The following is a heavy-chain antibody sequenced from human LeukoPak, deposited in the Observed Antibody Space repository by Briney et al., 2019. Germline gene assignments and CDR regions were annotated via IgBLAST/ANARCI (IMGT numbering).Heavy chain of an antibody. CDR3: ARETTVTTAFDY. D-gene: IGHD4-17*01. CDR1: GFTFSSYA. V-gene: IGHV3-30*04. CDR2: ISYDGSNK. Sequence: PGGSLRLSCAASGFTFSSYAMHWVRQAPGKGLEWVAAISYDGSNKYYADSVKGRFTISRDNSKNTLYLQMNSLRAEDTAVYYCARETTVTTAFDYWGQGTLVTVSS. J-gene: IGHJ4*02.